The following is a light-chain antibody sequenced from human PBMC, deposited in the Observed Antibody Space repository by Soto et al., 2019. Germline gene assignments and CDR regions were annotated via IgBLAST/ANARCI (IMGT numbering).Light chain of an antibody. V-gene: IGLV2-14*01. CDR2: EVS. J-gene: IGLJ2*01. CDR1: SSDVGGYNY. Sequence: QSALTQPASVSGSPGQSITISCTGTSSDVGGYNYVSWYQQHPGKAPKLMIYEVSNRPSGVSNRFSGSKSGNTASLTISGLQAEDEADYYCSSYTRSSTNVFGGGTQLPVL. CDR3: SSYTRSSTNV.